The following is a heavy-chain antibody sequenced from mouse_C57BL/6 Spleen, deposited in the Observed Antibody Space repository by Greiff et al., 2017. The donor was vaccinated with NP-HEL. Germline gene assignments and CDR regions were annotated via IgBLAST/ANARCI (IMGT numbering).Heavy chain of an antibody. Sequence: QVHVKQPGAELVKPGASVKMSCKASGYTFTSYWITWVKQRPGQGLEWIGDIYPGSGSTNYNEKFKSKATLTVDTSSSTAYMQLSSLTSEDSAVYYCARNQEGVTSYWGQGTTLTVSS. CDR2: IYPGSGST. V-gene: IGHV1-55*01. CDR1: GYTFTSYW. CDR3: ARNQEGVTSY. J-gene: IGHJ2*01. D-gene: IGHD2-2*01.